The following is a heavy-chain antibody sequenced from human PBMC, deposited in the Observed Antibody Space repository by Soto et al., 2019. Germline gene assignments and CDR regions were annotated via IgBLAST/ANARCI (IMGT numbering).Heavy chain of an antibody. CDR1: GYTFTGYY. J-gene: IGHJ4*02. CDR3: ASDGFVKAYYRFWRPSSFCDY. V-gene: IGHV1-2*04. D-gene: IGHD3-3*01. CDR2: INPNSGGT. Sequence: GASVKVSCKASGYTFTGYYMHWVRQSPGQGLEKMGWINPNSGGTNYAQKFQGWVTTTRDTSISTAYMELSRLRSDDTAVYYCASDGFVKAYYRFWRPSSFCDYRGPESLDPVS.